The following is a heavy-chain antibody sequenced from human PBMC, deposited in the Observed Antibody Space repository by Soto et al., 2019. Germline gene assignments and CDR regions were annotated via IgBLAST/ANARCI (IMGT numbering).Heavy chain of an antibody. V-gene: IGHV3-21*01. CDR2: ISSRSDI. CDR1: GFTFSTYS. CDR3: AREYTAWPLAYGLDV. D-gene: IGHD2-2*02. J-gene: IGHJ6*02. Sequence: LRVSCVGSGFTFSTYSINWVRQAPGKGLEWVSSISSRSDIYYADSVKGRFTISRDNAKNSVSLQMNSLRAEDTAVYYCAREYTAWPLAYGLDVWGQGTTVTVSS.